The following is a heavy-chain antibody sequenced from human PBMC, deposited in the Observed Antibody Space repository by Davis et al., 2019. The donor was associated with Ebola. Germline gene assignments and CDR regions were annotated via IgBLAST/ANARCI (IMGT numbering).Heavy chain of an antibody. CDR2: IYSGGST. Sequence: PGGSLRLSCAASGFTVSSNYMSWVRQAPGKGLEWVSVIYSGGSTYYADSVKGRFTISRDNSKNTLYLQMNSLRAEDTAVYDCARGEAYCGGDCYTDYYYYGMDVWGQGTTVTVSS. V-gene: IGHV3-66*02. CDR3: ARGEAYCGGDCYTDYYYYGMDV. CDR1: GFTVSSNY. D-gene: IGHD2-21*01. J-gene: IGHJ6*02.